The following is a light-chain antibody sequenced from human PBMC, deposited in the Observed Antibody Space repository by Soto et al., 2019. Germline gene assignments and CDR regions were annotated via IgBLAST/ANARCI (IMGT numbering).Light chain of an antibody. V-gene: IGKV3-20*01. Sequence: ESVLTPSPGTLSLSPGERATLSCRASQSVISYLAWYQQKPGQAPRLLIYGAYSRATGIPDRFSGSGSGTDYTLTISGVEAEDFPVYYCQQYGSPPLTFGGGTKVEIK. CDR3: QQYGSPPLT. J-gene: IGKJ4*01. CDR2: GAY. CDR1: QSVISY.